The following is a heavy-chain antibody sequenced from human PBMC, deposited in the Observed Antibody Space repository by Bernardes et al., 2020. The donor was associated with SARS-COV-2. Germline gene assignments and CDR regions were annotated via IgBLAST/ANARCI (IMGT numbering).Heavy chain of an antibody. Sequence: GGSLRLSCAASGFTFSSHCVHWVRQAPGEGLVWVSRINSDGHSPSYADSVRGRFTISKDNAESTVCLQMNSLRVDDTAVYYCAINYDFRNGHGMDVWGQGTTVTVSS. CDR3: AINYDFRNGHGMDV. D-gene: IGHD3-3*01. V-gene: IGHV3-74*01. J-gene: IGHJ6*02. CDR1: GFTFSSHC. CDR2: INSDGHSP.